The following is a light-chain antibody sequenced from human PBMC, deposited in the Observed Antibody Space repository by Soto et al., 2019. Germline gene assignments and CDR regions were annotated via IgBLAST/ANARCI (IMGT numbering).Light chain of an antibody. J-gene: IGLJ2*01. CDR1: SSDVGGYNY. CDR2: DVS. V-gene: IGLV2-14*01. CDR3: SSYTTSSTRV. Sequence: QSVLTQPASVSGSPGQSITMSCTGTSSDVGGYNYVSRYQQHPGKAPKLMIYDVSNRPSGVSNRFSGSKSGNTASLTISGLQAEDEADYYCSSYTTSSTRVFGGGTKLTVL.